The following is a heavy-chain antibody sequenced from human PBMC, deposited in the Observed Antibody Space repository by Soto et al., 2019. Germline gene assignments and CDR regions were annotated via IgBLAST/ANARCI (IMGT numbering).Heavy chain of an antibody. CDR2: IYYSGST. D-gene: IGHD2-2*01. CDR1: GGSISSYY. Sequence: PSETLSLTCTVSGGSISSYYWSWIRQPPGKXLEWIGYIYYSGSTNYNPSLKSRVTISVDTSKNQFSLKLSSVTAADTAVYYCARDSPRIKPYCSSTSCPYYYGMDVWGQGTTVTVSS. J-gene: IGHJ6*02. CDR3: ARDSPRIKPYCSSTSCPYYYGMDV. V-gene: IGHV4-59*01.